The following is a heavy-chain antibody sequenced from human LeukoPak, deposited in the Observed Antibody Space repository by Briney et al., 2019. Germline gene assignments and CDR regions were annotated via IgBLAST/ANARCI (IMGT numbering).Heavy chain of an antibody. CDR1: GGSISSYY. CDR3: ARVPTDPSFSASYGMDA. Sequence: SETLSLTCTVSGGSISSYYWSWIRQPPGKGLEWIGYIYYSGSTNYNPSLKSRVTISVDTSKNQFSLKLSSVTAADTAVYYCARVPTDPSFSASYGMDAWGQGTLVTVSS. CDR2: IYYSGST. V-gene: IGHV4-59*01. J-gene: IGHJ5*02. D-gene: IGHD3-9*01.